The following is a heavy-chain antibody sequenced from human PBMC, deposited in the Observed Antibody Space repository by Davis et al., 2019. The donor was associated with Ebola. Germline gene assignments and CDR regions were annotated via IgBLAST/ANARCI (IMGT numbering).Heavy chain of an antibody. CDR3: ARDAGTSFPLDY. CDR2: ISSTSYYI. CDR1: GFTFSSYW. J-gene: IGHJ4*02. D-gene: IGHD6-6*01. V-gene: IGHV3-21*01. Sequence: PGGSLRLSCAASGFTFSSYWMSWVRQAPGKGLEWVSSISSTSYYIYYADSVKGRFTISRDNAKNSLYLQMNSLRAEDTAVYYCARDAGTSFPLDYWGQGTLVTVSS.